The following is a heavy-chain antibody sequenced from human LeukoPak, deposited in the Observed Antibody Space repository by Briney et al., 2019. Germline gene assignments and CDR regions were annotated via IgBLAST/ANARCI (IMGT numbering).Heavy chain of an antibody. CDR2: IRPDGGEK. V-gene: IGHV3-7*01. CDR3: VRGSYGAYDY. D-gene: IGHD4-17*01. CDR1: GFTFSNYW. J-gene: IGHJ4*02. Sequence: GGSLRLSCVVSGFTFSNYWMSWVRQAPGKGLEWVINIRPDGGEKYFVDSVKGRFTISRDNAKNSLYLQMNSLRAEDTAVYYCVRGSYGAYDYWGQGSLVTVSS.